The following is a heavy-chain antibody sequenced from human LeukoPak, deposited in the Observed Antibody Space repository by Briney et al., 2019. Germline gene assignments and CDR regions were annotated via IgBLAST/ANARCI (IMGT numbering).Heavy chain of an antibody. CDR1: GFTFSSYW. Sequence: RTGGSLRLSCAASGFTFSSYWMHWVRQAPGKGLIWVSRTNSGSDTTYADSVKGRFTISRDNVKNTLYLQMNSLRAEDTALYYCAKSRGLGIVGRAGTWDVWGQGTTVTVSS. D-gene: IGHD1-26*01. CDR3: AKSRGLGIVGRAGTWDV. CDR2: TNSGSDT. J-gene: IGHJ6*02. V-gene: IGHV3-74*01.